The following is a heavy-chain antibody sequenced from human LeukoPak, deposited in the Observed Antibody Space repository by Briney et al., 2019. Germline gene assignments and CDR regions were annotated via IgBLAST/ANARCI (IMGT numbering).Heavy chain of an antibody. J-gene: IGHJ6*02. CDR1: GFTFSSYG. CDR3: AKDGAGGWPNYYCYYGMDV. V-gene: IGHV3-30*18. Sequence: PGGSLRLSCAASGFTFSSYGMHWVRQAPGKGLEWVAVISYDGSNKYYADSVKGRFTISRDNSKNTLYLQMNSLRAEDTAVYYCAKDGAGGWPNYYCYYGMDVWGQGTTVTVSS. D-gene: IGHD2-15*01. CDR2: ISYDGSNK.